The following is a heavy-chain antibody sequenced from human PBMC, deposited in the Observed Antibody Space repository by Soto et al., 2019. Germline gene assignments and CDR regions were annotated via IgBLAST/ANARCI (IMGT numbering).Heavy chain of an antibody. CDR1: GGSIDNSHSY. D-gene: IGHD3-3*01. Sequence: SETLSLTFDVSGGSIDNSHSYWRRVHQPPGRGLEFLVSVYRSGGTYYNPSLKSRVTVSVDTWKDQVSLMVRSVTVAETAMYYCVRVLEAATRHTDFDSWGEGIVVT. V-gene: IGHV4-39*01. J-gene: IGHJ4*02. CDR2: VYRSGGT. CDR3: VRVLEAATRHTDFDS.